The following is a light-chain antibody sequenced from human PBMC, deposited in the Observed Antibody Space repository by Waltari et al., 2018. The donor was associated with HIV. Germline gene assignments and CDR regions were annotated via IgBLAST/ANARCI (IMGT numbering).Light chain of an antibody. CDR2: MNK. CDR1: SSNIGSNY. CDR3: AAWDDSLSGVV. J-gene: IGLJ2*01. Sequence: QSVLTQPPSASGTPGQRVTISCSGSSSNIGSNYVYWYQQLPGTAPKLLIYMNKQRPSGVPDRFSGSKSGTSASLAISGLRSEDEADYYCAAWDDSLSGVVFGGGTKLTVL. V-gene: IGLV1-47*01.